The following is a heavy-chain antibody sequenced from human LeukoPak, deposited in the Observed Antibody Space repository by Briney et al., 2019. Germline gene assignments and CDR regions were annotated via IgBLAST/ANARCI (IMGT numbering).Heavy chain of an antibody. V-gene: IGHV3-23*01. CDR2: ITGSGAFT. CDR3: AKRSAESSGYFDY. Sequence: GGSLGLSCAASGFTFIKYSMTWVRQASGKGLEWVSAITGSGAFTDYADSVQGRFTISRDNSKNALYLQMNSLRAEDTAVYYCAKRSAESSGYFDYWGQGTLVTVSS. CDR1: GFTFIKYS. D-gene: IGHD6-19*01. J-gene: IGHJ4*02.